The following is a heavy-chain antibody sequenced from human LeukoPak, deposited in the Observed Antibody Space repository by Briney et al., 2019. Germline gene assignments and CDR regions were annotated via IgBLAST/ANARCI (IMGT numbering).Heavy chain of an antibody. CDR3: ARVDWNPDY. CDR2: IYHSGNT. J-gene: IGHJ4*02. V-gene: IGHV4-38-2*01. Sequence: SGTLSLTCAVSGYSISRGYNWGWIRQPPGKGLEWIGSIYHSGNTYYNSSLKSRVTISVDTSKNQFSLKVNSVTAADTAVYYCARVDWNPDYWGQGTLVAVSS. CDR1: GYSISRGYN. D-gene: IGHD1-1*01.